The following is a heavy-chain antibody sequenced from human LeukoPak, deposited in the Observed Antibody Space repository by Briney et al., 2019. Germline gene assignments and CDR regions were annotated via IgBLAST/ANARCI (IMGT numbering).Heavy chain of an antibody. D-gene: IGHD3-10*01. Sequence: GGSLRLSCAASGFTFSSYGMHWVRQAPGKGLEWVAVISYDGSNKYYADSVKGRFTISRDNSKNTLYLQMNSLRAEDTAVYYCARAYGSGAGYFDYWGQGTLVTVSS. CDR2: ISYDGSNK. V-gene: IGHV3-30*03. J-gene: IGHJ4*02. CDR3: ARAYGSGAGYFDY. CDR1: GFTFSSYG.